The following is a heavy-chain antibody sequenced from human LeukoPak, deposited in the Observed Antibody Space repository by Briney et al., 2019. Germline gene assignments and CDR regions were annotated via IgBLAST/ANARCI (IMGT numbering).Heavy chain of an antibody. CDR1: GGTFSSYA. CDR3: VRGLTMIRGLIIGHFDP. CDR2: MNPNSGNT. V-gene: IGHV1-8*02. D-gene: IGHD3-10*01. J-gene: IGHJ5*02. Sequence: EASVKVSCKASGGTFSSYAISWVRQATGQGLEWMGWMNPNSGNTGYAQKFQGRVTMTRNTSIGTAYMELSSLKSEDTAVYYCVRGLTMIRGLIIGHFDPWGQGTLVTVSS.